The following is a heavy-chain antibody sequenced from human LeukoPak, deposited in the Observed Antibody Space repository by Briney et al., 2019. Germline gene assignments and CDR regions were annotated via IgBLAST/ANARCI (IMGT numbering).Heavy chain of an antibody. V-gene: IGHV3-23*01. Sequence: GGSLRLSCAASGFTFSSYDMSWVRQAPGRGLEWVSTISGGGDTTYYADSVKGRFTISRDNSKNTLYLQMNSLRAEDTAVYYCAKDASYYDFWSGYSQSFFDYWGQGTPVTASS. D-gene: IGHD3-3*01. CDR1: GFTFSSYD. CDR2: ISGGGDTT. CDR3: AKDASYYDFWSGYSQSFFDY. J-gene: IGHJ4*02.